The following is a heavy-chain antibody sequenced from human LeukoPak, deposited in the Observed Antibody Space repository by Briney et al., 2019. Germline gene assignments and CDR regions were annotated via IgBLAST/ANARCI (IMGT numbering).Heavy chain of an antibody. D-gene: IGHD3-22*01. CDR3: ASEITMTYYYYGMDV. V-gene: IGHV3-53*01. Sequence: PGGSLRLSCAASGFTFSSYAMSWVRQAPGKGLEWVSVIYSGGSTYYADSVKGRFTISRDNSKNTLYLQMNSLRAEDTAVYYCASEITMTYYYYGMDVWGQGTTVTVSS. J-gene: IGHJ6*02. CDR1: GFTFSSYA. CDR2: IYSGGST.